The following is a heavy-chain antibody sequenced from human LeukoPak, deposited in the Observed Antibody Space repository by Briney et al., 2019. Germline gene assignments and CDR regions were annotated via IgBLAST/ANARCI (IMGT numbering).Heavy chain of an antibody. J-gene: IGHJ4*02. V-gene: IGHV3-48*01. CDR2: ISSSSSTI. Sequence: GGSLRLSCAASGFTFSSYSMNWVRQAPGKGLEWVSYISSSSSTIYYADSVKGRFTISRDNSKNTLYLQMNSLRAEDTAVYYCARDHDGDFDYWGQGTLVTVSS. CDR1: GFTFSSYS. CDR3: ARDHDGDFDY. D-gene: IGHD4-17*01.